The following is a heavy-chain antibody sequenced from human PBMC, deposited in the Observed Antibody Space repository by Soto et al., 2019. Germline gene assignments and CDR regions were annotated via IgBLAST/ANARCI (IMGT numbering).Heavy chain of an antibody. CDR3: AHRRPYSNSPEYFFDY. J-gene: IGHJ4*02. V-gene: IGHV2-5*02. Sequence: QITLKESGPTLVKPTQTLTLTCTFSGFSLSTSGVDVGWIRQPPGKALEWLALIYWDDDKRYSPSLKSRLTITKDTSKNQVVLIMTNMDPLDTATYYCAHRRPYSNSPEYFFDYWGQGTLVTVSS. D-gene: IGHD6-6*01. CDR1: GFSLSTSGVD. CDR2: IYWDDDK.